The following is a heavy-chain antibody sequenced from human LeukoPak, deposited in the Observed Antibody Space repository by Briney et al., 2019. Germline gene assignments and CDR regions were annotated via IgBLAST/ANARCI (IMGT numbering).Heavy chain of an antibody. Sequence: SETLSLTCTVSGASIGSYYWSWVRQPPGKGLEWVGYISQNGYTNYTPSLKSRVNISRDTSENQFSLILSSVTAADTDVYYCTRHDVVAVIGHGMAVWGQGTTVTVSS. CDR2: ISQNGYT. CDR1: GASIGSYY. D-gene: IGHD2-15*01. V-gene: IGHV4-59*08. CDR3: TRHDVVAVIGHGMAV. J-gene: IGHJ6*02.